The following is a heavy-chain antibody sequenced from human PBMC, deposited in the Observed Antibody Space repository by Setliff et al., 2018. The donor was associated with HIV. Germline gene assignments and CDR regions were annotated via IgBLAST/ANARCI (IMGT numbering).Heavy chain of an antibody. V-gene: IGHV4-34*01. J-gene: IGHJ2*01. D-gene: IGHD5-12*01. CDR1: GGSFSDYY. CDR3: ARPSAGGGYNYWYFDL. CDR2: IKHSGST. Sequence: SETLSLTCAVHGGSFSDYYWTWIRQPPGKGLEWIGEIKHSGSTNYNPSLKSRVTISVDTAKNQFSLNLTSVTAADTAVYYCARPSAGGGYNYWYFDLWGRGTLVTVSS.